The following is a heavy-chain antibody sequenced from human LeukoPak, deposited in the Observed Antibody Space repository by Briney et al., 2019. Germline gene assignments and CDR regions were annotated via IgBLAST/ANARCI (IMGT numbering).Heavy chain of an antibody. Sequence: GGSLRLSCAASGFTFSIYAMSWVRQASGKGLEWVSSLSGSGGSTYYADSVKGRFTISRDNAKNSLYLQMNSLRAEDTALYYCAKGEGPGSGWYWGWGQGTLVTVSS. CDR1: GFTFSIYA. J-gene: IGHJ4*02. D-gene: IGHD6-19*01. CDR3: AKGEGPGSGWYWG. CDR2: LSGSGGST. V-gene: IGHV3-23*01.